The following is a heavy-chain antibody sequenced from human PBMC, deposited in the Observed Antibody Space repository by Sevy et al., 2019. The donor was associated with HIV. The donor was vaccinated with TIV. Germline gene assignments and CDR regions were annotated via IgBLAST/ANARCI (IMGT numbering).Heavy chain of an antibody. Sequence: GGSLRLSCAASGFTFSNAWMNWVRQAPGKGLEWVGRIKSKSDGGTTDYAAPVKGRFTISRDDSKNTLYLQMNSLKTEDTAVYYCTTDLWITGTTDYWGQGTLVTVSS. D-gene: IGHD1-7*01. J-gene: IGHJ4*02. CDR3: TTDLWITGTTDY. V-gene: IGHV3-15*07. CDR1: GFTFSNAW. CDR2: IKSKSDGGTT.